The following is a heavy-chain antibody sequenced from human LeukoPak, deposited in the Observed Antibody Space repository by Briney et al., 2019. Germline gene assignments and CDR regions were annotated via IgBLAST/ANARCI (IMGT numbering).Heavy chain of an antibody. V-gene: IGHV4-34*01. Sequence: YPSETLSPTCAVYGGSFSGYYWSWIRQPPGKGLEWIGEINHSGSTNYNPSLKSRVTISVDTSKNQFSLKLSSVTAADTAVYYCARGHCSGGSCCIDYWGQGTLVTVSS. CDR3: ARGHCSGGSCCIDY. D-gene: IGHD2-15*01. CDR1: GGSFSGYY. J-gene: IGHJ4*02. CDR2: INHSGST.